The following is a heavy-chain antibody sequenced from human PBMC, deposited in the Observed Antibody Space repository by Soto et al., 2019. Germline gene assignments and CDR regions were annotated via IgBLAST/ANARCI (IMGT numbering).Heavy chain of an antibody. CDR1: GYTFTNQG. D-gene: IGHD6-6*01. J-gene: IGHJ4*02. V-gene: IGHV1-18*01. CDR2: ISIHNGNT. CDR3: ASRSGQLPYYFDY. Sequence: ASVQVSCKASGYTFTNQGITWVRQAPGQGLELMGWISIHNGNTHYAQKFQGRVTLTRDTSTSTAYMGLRSLRSDDTAVYYCASRSGQLPYYFDYWGQGTLVTVSS.